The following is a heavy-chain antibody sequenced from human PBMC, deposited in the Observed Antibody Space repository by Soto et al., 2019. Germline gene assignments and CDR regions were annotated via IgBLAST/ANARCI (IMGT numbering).Heavy chain of an antibody. CDR2: IWYDGSRK. D-gene: IGHD2-2*01. V-gene: IGHV3-33*01. Sequence: VGSLRLSCAVSGFTFSDYGMHWVRQTPGKGLEWVADIWYDGSRKYYTDSVKGRFTISRDNSENTLYLQMNSLRAEDTAVYYCERSHCSSYSCYYYGVDVCGQGTTVTVSS. CDR1: GFTFSDYG. CDR3: ERSHCSSYSCYYYGVDV. J-gene: IGHJ6*02.